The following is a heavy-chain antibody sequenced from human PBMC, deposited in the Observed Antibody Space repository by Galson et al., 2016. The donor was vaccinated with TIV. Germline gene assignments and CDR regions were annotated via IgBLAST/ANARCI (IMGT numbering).Heavy chain of an antibody. J-gene: IGHJ4*02. D-gene: IGHD4-17*01. Sequence: SLRLSCAASGFSFSDYGMHWVRQAPGKGLEWVAVILYDGTDKYYADSVKGRFTISRDNSKNTVSPHLNSLRVEDTAVYYCAKDPRIFGDYLLAYFDYWGQGTRVSVSS. V-gene: IGHV3-30*18. CDR1: GFSFSDYG. CDR2: ILYDGTDK. CDR3: AKDPRIFGDYLLAYFDY.